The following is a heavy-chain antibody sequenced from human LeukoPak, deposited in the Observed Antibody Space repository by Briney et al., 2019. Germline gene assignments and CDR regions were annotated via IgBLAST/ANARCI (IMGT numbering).Heavy chain of an antibody. D-gene: IGHD2-2*01. J-gene: IGHJ5*02. Sequence: FIYSGGSIYSAYSVKGRFTISRDNSKNTLYLQMNSLRAEDTAVYYCARGGYCSSTSCCEESWGQGTLVTVSS. CDR3: ARGGYCSSTSCCEES. V-gene: IGHV3-53*01. CDR2: IYSGGSI.